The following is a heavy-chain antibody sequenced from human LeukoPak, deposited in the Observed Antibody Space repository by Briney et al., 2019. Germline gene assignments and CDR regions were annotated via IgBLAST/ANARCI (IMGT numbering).Heavy chain of an antibody. D-gene: IGHD3-22*01. V-gene: IGHV4-38-2*02. CDR2: IHHSEST. J-gene: IGHJ3*02. CDR1: GDLIISGYY. Sequence: SETLSLTCTVSGDLIISGYYWGWIRQPPGKGLEWIGSIHHSESTYYNPFLKSRVTISVDTSNNQFSLKLMSVTAADTAVYFCARGPYSYDSSGAFDIWGQGTMVTVSS. CDR3: ARGPYSYDSSGAFDI.